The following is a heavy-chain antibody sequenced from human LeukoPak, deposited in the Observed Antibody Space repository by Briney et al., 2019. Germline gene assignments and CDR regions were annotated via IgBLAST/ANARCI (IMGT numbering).Heavy chain of an antibody. V-gene: IGHV3-7*01. CDR2: IKQDGSEK. Sequence: GGSLRLSCAASGFTFSSYGMHWVRQAPGKGLEWVANIKQDGSEKYYVDSVKGRFTISRDNAKNSLYLQMNSLRAEDTAVYYCARDKVVGTTYFDYWGQGTLVTVSS. D-gene: IGHD1-26*01. CDR3: ARDKVVGTTYFDY. CDR1: GFTFSSYG. J-gene: IGHJ4*02.